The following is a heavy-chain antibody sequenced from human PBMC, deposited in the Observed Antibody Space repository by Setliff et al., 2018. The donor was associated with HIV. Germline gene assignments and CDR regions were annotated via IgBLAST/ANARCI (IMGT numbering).Heavy chain of an antibody. D-gene: IGHD4-17*01. J-gene: IGHJ4*02. CDR2: FDPEDGET. V-gene: IGHV1-24*01. CDR3: ATSTTVTSLDY. Sequence: WIRQHPGRGLEWMGGFDPEDGETIYAQKFQGRVTMTEDTSTDTAYMELSSLRSEDTAVYYCATSTTVTSLDYWGQGTLVTVSS.